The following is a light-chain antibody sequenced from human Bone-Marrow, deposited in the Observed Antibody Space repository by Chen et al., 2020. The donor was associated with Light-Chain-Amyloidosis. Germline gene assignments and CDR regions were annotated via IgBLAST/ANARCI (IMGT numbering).Light chain of an antibody. V-gene: IGLV3-21*02. CDR3: QVWDRSSDRPV. Sequence: SYVLTQPSSVPVAPGQTATIARGGNNIGPTSVHWYQQTPGQAPLLVVYDDSDRPSGIPERLSGSNSGNTATLTISRVEAGDEADYYCQVWDRSSDRPVFGGGTKLTVL. CDR2: DDS. CDR1: NIGPTS. J-gene: IGLJ3*02.